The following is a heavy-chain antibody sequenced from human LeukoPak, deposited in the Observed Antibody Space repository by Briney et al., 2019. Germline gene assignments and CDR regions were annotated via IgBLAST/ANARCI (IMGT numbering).Heavy chain of an antibody. Sequence: SETLSLTCTVSGGSISSYYWSWIRQPAGKGLEWIGRIYTSGSTNYNPSLKSRVTISVDKSKNQFSLKLSSVTAADTAVYYCAREQGFGLLRYFDWTTPHSPSFDYWGQGTLVTVSS. CDR1: GGSISSYY. V-gene: IGHV4-4*07. CDR2: IYTSGST. CDR3: AREQGFGLLRYFDWTTPHSPSFDY. J-gene: IGHJ4*02. D-gene: IGHD3-9*01.